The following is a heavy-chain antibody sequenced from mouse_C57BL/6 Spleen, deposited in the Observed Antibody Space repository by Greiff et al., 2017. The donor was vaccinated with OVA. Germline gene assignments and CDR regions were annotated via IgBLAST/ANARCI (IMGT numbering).Heavy chain of an antibody. Sequence: QVQLQQSGAELVKPGASVKLSCKASGYTFTSYWMHWVKQRPGQGLEWIGMIHPNSGSTNYNEKFKSKATLTVDKSSSTAYMQLSSLTSEDSAVYYCAREGLYYDYDDYFDYWGQGTTLTVSS. CDR2: IHPNSGST. D-gene: IGHD2-4*01. J-gene: IGHJ2*01. V-gene: IGHV1-64*01. CDR1: GYTFTSYW. CDR3: AREGLYYDYDDYFDY.